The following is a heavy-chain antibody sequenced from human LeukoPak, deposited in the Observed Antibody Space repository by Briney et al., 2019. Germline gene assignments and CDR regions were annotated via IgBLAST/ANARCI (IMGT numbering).Heavy chain of an antibody. CDR3: ASDYFDRTGYYGFIY. D-gene: IGHD3-22*01. CDR1: GGSISSYY. CDR2: LYTSGST. V-gene: IGHV4-4*07. J-gene: IGHJ4*02. Sequence: SETLSLTCTVSGGSISSYYWSWIRQPAGKGLEWIGRLYTSGSTNYNPSLKSRVSMSVDTSKKQFSLRLSSVTAADTAIYYCASDYFDRTGYYGFIYWGQGSLVTISS.